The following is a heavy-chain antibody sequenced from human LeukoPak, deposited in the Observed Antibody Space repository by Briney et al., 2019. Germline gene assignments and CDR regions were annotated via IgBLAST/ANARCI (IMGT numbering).Heavy chain of an antibody. CDR2: INPNSGGT. CDR1: GYTFTGYY. CDR3: ARSRSFYDSAGYYDF. V-gene: IGHV1-2*02. Sequence: ASVKVSRKASGYTFTGYYIHWVRQAPGQGHEWVGWINPNSGGTNFAQSFQGRVTMTSDTSINTAYMELSSLRSDDTAVYYCARSRSFYDSAGYYDFWGQGTLVTVSS. J-gene: IGHJ4*02. D-gene: IGHD3-22*01.